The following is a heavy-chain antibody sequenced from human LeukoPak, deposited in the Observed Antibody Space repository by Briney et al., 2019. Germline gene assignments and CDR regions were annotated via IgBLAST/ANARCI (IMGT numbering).Heavy chain of an antibody. Sequence: GGSLQISCKGSGYRFTNYWIAWVRQLPGKGREWMGTIYPGDSDTSYSPSFQGQVTISTDKSTSTAYVQWKSLKASDTAVYYCARRGSIREFDYWGQGTLVTVSS. CDR1: GYRFTNYW. D-gene: IGHD2-2*02. CDR2: IYPGDSDT. J-gene: IGHJ4*02. V-gene: IGHV5-51*01. CDR3: ARRGSIREFDY.